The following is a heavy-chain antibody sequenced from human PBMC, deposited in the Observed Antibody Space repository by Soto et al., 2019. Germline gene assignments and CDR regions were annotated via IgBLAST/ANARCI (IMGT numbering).Heavy chain of an antibody. D-gene: IGHD2-21*01. CDR2: IYYSGST. V-gene: IGHV4-59*08. J-gene: IGHJ1*01. CDR3: GASAYTKYFQH. Sequence: SETLSLTCTVSGGSISSYYWSWIRQPPGKGLEWIGYIYYSGSTNYNPSLKSRVTISVDTSKNQFSLKLSSVTAADTAVYYCGASAYTKYFQHWGQGTLVIVSS. CDR1: GGSISSYY.